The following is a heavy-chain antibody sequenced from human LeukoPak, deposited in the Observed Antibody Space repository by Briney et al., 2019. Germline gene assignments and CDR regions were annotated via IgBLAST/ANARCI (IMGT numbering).Heavy chain of an antibody. CDR1: GFSLSTSGMC. V-gene: IGHV2-70*11. CDR3: ARMGFDKRYFDY. J-gene: IGHJ4*02. D-gene: IGHD3-9*01. Sequence: SGPALVKPTQTLTLTCTFSGFSLSTSGMCVTWIRQPPGKALEWLARIDWDDDKYYSTSLKTRLTISKDTSKNQVVLTMANMDPVDTATYYCARMGFDKRYFDYWGQGTLVTVSS. CDR2: IDWDDDK.